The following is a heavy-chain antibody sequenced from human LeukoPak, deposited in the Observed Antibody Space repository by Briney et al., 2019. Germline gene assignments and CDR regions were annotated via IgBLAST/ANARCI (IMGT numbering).Heavy chain of an antibody. V-gene: IGHV4-59*01. CDR3: ARGGYSGYMNWFDP. CDR2: IYYSGST. Sequence: SETLSLTCTVSGVSISSYYWSWIRQPPGKGLEWCGYIYYSGSTNYNPSLKSRVTISVDTSKNQFSLKLSSVTAADTAVYYCARGGYSGYMNWFDPWGQGTLVTVSS. J-gene: IGHJ5*02. CDR1: GVSISSYY. D-gene: IGHD5-12*01.